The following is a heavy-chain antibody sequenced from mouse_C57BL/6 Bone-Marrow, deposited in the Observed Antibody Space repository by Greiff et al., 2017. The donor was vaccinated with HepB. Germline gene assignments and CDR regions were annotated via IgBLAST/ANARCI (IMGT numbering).Heavy chain of an antibody. V-gene: IGHV1-18*01. CDR3: ARCYGSRAYFDY. D-gene: IGHD1-1*01. CDR2: INPNNGGT. CDR1: GYTFTDYN. Sequence: VQLKESGPELVKPGASVKIPCKASGYTFTDYNMDWVKQSHGKSLEWIGDINPNNGGTIYNQKFKGKATLTVDKSSSTAYMELRSLTSEDTAVYYCARCYGSRAYFDYWGQGTTLTVSS. J-gene: IGHJ2*01.